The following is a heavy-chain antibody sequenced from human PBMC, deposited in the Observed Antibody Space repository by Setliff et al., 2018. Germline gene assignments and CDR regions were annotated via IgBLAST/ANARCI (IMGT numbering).Heavy chain of an antibody. D-gene: IGHD4-17*01. CDR1: GASTTTYY. Sequence: SETLSLTCAVSGASTTTYYWSWIRQPPGKGLEWIGYIFSGGSTKFNPPLKSRVTISVDTSKNQVSLRLVSVTAADTAVYYCARGRLLYVGDSHYFDIWGQGTLVTVSS. V-gene: IGHV4-59*08. CDR2: IFSGGST. J-gene: IGHJ4*02. CDR3: ARGRLLYVGDSHYFDI.